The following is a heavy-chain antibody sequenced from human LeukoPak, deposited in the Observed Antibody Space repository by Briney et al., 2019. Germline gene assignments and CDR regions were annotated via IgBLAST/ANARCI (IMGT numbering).Heavy chain of an antibody. CDR2: INPSGGST. V-gene: IGHV1-46*01. Sequence: GASVTVSFKAAGYTFTIYYMHWVRQAPGQGLEWMGIINPSGGSTSYAQKFQGRVTITRDTSTSTVYMELSSLRSEDTAVYYCARNGDFDWLSHFDYWGQGTLVTVSS. J-gene: IGHJ4*02. CDR3: ARNGDFDWLSHFDY. CDR1: GYTFTIYY. D-gene: IGHD3-9*01.